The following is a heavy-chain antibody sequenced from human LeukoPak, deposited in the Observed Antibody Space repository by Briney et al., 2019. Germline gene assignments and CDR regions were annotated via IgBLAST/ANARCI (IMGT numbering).Heavy chain of an antibody. D-gene: IGHD3-22*01. CDR2: IYYSGST. CDR1: GGSISSYY. CDR3: AGHDSSGTYFQH. J-gene: IGHJ1*01. V-gene: IGHV4-59*01. Sequence: SETLSLTCTVSGGSISSYYWSWIRQPPGKGLEWIGYIYYSGSTNYNPSLRSRVTISVDTSKNQFSLKLSSVTAADTAVYYCAGHDSSGTYFQHWGQGTLVTVSS.